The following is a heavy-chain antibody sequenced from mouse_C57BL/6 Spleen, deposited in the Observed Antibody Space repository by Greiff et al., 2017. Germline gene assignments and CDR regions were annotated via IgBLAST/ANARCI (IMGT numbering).Heavy chain of an antibody. J-gene: IGHJ4*01. CDR2: IWGGGSK. V-gene: IGHV2-9*01. D-gene: IGHD2-4*01. CDR3: AKRPNYDGAMDY. CDR1: GFSLTSYG. Sequence: QVQLQQSGPGLVAPSQSLSITCTVSGFSLTSYGVDWVRQPPGKGLEWLGVIWGGGSKNYNSALMSRLSISKDNSKSQVFLKMNSLKTEDTAMYYCAKRPNYDGAMDYWGQGTSLTVSS.